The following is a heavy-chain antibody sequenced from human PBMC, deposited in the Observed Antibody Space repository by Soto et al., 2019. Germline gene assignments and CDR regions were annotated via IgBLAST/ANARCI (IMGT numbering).Heavy chain of an antibody. Sequence: TLSLTCTVSGVSISSSSYYWGWIRQPPGKGLEWIGSIYYSGSTYYNPSLKSRVTISVDTSKNQFSLKLSSVTAADTAVYYCASRYSSSWYYYYYGMDVWGQGTTVTVSS. CDR3: ASRYSSSWYYYYYGMDV. CDR1: GVSISSSSYY. CDR2: IYYSGST. V-gene: IGHV4-39*01. J-gene: IGHJ6*02. D-gene: IGHD6-13*01.